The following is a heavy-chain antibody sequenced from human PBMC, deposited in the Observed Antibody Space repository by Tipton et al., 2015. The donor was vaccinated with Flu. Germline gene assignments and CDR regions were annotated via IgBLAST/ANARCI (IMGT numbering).Heavy chain of an antibody. CDR1: GYSIRSGYY. D-gene: IGHD4-11*01. CDR3: ARRDYSNYVSDPKSWFDP. V-gene: IGHV4-38-2*02. J-gene: IGHJ5*02. CDR2: VSRSGST. Sequence: LRLSCSVSGYSIRSGYYWGWIRQSPGKGLEWIGTVSRSGSTVYNPSLTSRVTISIDRSKNQFSLNLKSVTAADMAVYYCARRDYSNYVSDPKSWFDPWGQGTLVAVSS.